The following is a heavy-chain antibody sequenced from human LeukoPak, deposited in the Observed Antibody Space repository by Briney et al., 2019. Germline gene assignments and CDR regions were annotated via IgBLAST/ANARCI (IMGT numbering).Heavy chain of an antibody. CDR3: ARDNGGPDDY. CDR1: EFTFSRCW. V-gene: IGHV3-7*01. D-gene: IGHD3-16*01. J-gene: IGHJ4*02. Sequence: GGSLRLSCAASEFTFSRCWMSWVRQAPGKGLEWVANIKQDGSEKYYVDSVKGRFTISRDNAKNSLYLQMNSLRAEDTAVYYCARDNGGPDDYWGQGTLVTVSS. CDR2: IKQDGSEK.